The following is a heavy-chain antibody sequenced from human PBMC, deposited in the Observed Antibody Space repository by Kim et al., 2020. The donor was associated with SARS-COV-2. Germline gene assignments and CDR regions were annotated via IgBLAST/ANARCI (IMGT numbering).Heavy chain of an antibody. D-gene: IGHD3-10*01. J-gene: IGHJ5*02. CDR1: GGSISSGGYY. CDR3: ARDHNYYGSGSYYNWFDP. Sequence: SETLSLTCTVSGGSISSGGYYWSWIRQHPGKGLEWIGYIYYSGSTYYNPSLKSRVTISVDTSKNQFSLKLSSVTAADTAVYYCARDHNYYGSGSYYNWFDPWGQGTLVTVSS. V-gene: IGHV4-31*03. CDR2: IYYSGST.